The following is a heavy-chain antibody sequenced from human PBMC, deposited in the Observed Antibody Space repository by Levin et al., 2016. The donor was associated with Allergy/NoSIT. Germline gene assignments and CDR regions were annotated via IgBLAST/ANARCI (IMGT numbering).Heavy chain of an antibody. CDR1: GYIFSSYG. CDR3: ARDDGGGTYSN. CDR2: ISAYNGQTNYAT. Sequence: ASVKVSCKGSGYIFSSYGISWVRQAPGQGLEWVGWISAYNGQTNYATNYAQKFQGRVTMNTDTSTSTAYMEVGSLRSDDTAVYYCARDDGGGTYSNWGQGTLVTVSS. D-gene: IGHD1-26*01. J-gene: IGHJ4*02. V-gene: IGHV1-18*01.